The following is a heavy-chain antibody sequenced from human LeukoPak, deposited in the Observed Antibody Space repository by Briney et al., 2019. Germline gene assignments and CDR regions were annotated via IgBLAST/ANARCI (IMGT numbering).Heavy chain of an antibody. J-gene: IGHJ6*03. V-gene: IGHV3-21*01. CDR2: ISSSSSY. Sequence: GGSLRLSCAASGFTFSSYSMNWVRQAPGKGLEWVSFISSSSSYKYADSVKGRFTISRDNAKNSLYLQMNSLRAEDTAVYYCARDSSNYDFSTGYRDYYYYMDVWGKGTTVTISS. CDR1: GFTFSSYS. CDR3: ARDSSNYDFSTGYRDYYYYMDV. D-gene: IGHD3-3*01.